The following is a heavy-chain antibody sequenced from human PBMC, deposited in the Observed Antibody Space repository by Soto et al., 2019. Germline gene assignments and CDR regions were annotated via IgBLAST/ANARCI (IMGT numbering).Heavy chain of an antibody. CDR2: IRSKAYGGTT. CDR1: GFTFGDYA. V-gene: IGHV3-49*04. J-gene: IGHJ6*02. Sequence: PGGSLRLSCTASGFTFGDYAMSWVRQAPGKGLEWVGFIRSKAYGGTTEYAASVKGRFTISRDDSKSIAYLQMNSLKTEDTAVYYCTRDRIYRRVYYYGMDVCGPGTTVTVS. CDR3: TRDRIYRRVYYYGMDV.